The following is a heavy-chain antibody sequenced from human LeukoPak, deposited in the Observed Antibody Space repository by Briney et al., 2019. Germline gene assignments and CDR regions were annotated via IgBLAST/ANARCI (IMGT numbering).Heavy chain of an antibody. Sequence: ASVKVSCKASGYTFTSYAMNWVRQAPGQGLEWMGWINPNSGGTNYAQKFQGRVTMTRDTSISTAYMELSRLRSDDTAVYYCARGVGATKSGRANSAFDIWGQGTMVTVSS. CDR3: ARGVGATKSGRANSAFDI. D-gene: IGHD1-26*01. V-gene: IGHV1-2*02. CDR1: GYTFTSYA. CDR2: INPNSGGT. J-gene: IGHJ3*02.